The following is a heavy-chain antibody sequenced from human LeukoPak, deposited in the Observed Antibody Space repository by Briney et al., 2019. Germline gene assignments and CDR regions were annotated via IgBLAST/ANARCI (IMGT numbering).Heavy chain of an antibody. J-gene: IGHJ4*02. D-gene: IGHD5-18*01. CDR3: ARGGGRGIQLWLRCVY. CDR2: INHSGST. Sequence: PSETLSLTCAVYGGSFSGYYWSWIRQPPGKGLEWIGEINHSGSTNYNPSLKSRVTISVDTSKNQFSLKLSSVTAADTAVYYCARGGGRGIQLWLRCVYWGQGTLVTVSS. CDR1: GGSFSGYY. V-gene: IGHV4-34*01.